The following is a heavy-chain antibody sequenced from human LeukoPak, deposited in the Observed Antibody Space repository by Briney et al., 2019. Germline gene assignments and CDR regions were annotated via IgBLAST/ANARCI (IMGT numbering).Heavy chain of an antibody. D-gene: IGHD1-26*01. Sequence: SETLSLTCIVSGDSISSSNYYWGWVRQPPGKGLEWIGSIFSGSTYYNPSLKSRVTISLNTSKNQLSLNLSSVTAADTAVYYCARQGERPGISAYWGQGTLVTVSS. J-gene: IGHJ4*02. V-gene: IGHV4-39*01. CDR1: GDSISSSNYY. CDR3: ARQGERPGISAY. CDR2: IFSGST.